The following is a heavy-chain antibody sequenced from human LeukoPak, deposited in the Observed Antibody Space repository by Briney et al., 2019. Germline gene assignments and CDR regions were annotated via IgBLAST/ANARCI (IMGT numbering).Heavy chain of an antibody. CDR1: GFTFSSYG. D-gene: IGHD6-13*01. J-gene: IGHJ4*02. CDR3: AKEAGISFDY. Sequence: GGSLRLSCAASGFTFSSYGMHWVRQAPGKGLEWVAFIRYDGSDKYYADSVKGRFTISRDNSKNTLYLQMNSLRAEDTAVYYCAKEAGISFDYWGQGTLVTVSS. V-gene: IGHV3-30*02. CDR2: IRYDGSDK.